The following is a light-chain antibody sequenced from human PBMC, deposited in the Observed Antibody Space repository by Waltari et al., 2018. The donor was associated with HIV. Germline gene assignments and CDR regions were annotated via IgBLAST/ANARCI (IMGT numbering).Light chain of an antibody. CDR1: RSTIRHNY. CDR3: GTWDSSLSAL. V-gene: IGLV1-51*01. Sequence: QSVLTQPPSVSAAPGQKVTISCSGSRSTIRHNYVTWYQQLPGTAPKLLIYDNNKRPSGIPDRFSGSKSGTSATLGITGLQTGDEADYYCGTWDSSLSALFGGGTKLTVL. J-gene: IGLJ2*01. CDR2: DNN.